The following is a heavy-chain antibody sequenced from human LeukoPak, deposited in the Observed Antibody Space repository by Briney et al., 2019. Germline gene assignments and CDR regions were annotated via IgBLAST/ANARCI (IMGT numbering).Heavy chain of an antibody. CDR3: ARQVWFGEYNDY. D-gene: IGHD3-10*01. J-gene: IGHJ4*02. V-gene: IGHV4-39*01. CDR1: GGSISSSSYY. Sequence: PSETLSLTCTVSGGSISSSSYYWGWIRQPPGTGLEWIGSIYYSGSTYYNPSLKSRVTISVDTSKNQFSLKLSSVTAADTAVYYCARQVWFGEYNDYWGQGTLVTVSS. CDR2: IYYSGST.